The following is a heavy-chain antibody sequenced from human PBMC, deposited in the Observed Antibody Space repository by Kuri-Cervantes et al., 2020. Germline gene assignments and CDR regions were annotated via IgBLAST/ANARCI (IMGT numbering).Heavy chain of an antibody. Sequence: GESLKISCAASGFTFSSYGMHWVRQAPGKGLEWVAVISYDGSNKYYADSVKGRFTISRDNSKYTLYLQMNSLRAEDTAVYYCAKISGSGSYASRLDYYYYGMDVWGQGTTVTVSS. D-gene: IGHD3-10*01. CDR1: GFTFSSYG. CDR3: AKISGSGSYASRLDYYYYGMDV. J-gene: IGHJ6*02. V-gene: IGHV3-30*18. CDR2: ISYDGSNK.